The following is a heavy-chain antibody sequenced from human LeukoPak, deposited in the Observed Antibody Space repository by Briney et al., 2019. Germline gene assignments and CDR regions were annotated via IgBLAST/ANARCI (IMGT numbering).Heavy chain of an antibody. J-gene: IGHJ3*02. CDR3: ASPVTSSWYKDDAFDI. V-gene: IGHV4-30-2*01. D-gene: IGHD6-13*01. CDR2: IYHSGST. Sequence: SETLSLTCAVSGGSISSGGYSWSWIRQPPGKGLEWIGYIYHSGSTYYNPSLKSRVTISVDRSKNQFSLKLSSVTAADTAVYYCASPVTSSWYKDDAFDIWGQGTMVTVSS. CDR1: GGSISSGGYS.